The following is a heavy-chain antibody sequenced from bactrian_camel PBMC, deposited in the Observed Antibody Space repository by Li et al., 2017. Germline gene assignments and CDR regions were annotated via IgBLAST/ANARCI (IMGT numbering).Heavy chain of an antibody. CDR1: KSGLRWGW. V-gene: IGHV3S1*01. CDR2: IDVLGGGGM. Sequence: HVQLVESGGGSVQPGGSLRLSCEASKSGLRWGWVGWFRQAPGKEREGVATIDVLGGGGMIYSDSARGRFTIFQDAAKNTVYLQMTSLRPQDTAMYYCVSDLTDECRHVLNPSCYRNWGQGTQVTVS. D-gene: IGHD3*01. J-gene: IGHJ4*01. CDR3: VSDLTDECRHVLNPSCYRN.